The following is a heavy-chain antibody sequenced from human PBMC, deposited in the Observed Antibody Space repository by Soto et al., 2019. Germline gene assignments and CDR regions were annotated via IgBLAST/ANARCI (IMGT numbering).Heavy chain of an antibody. V-gene: IGHV4-39*02. J-gene: IGHJ5*01. CDR1: GDYISSSNFY. CDR3: ARLDYGDYTTS. D-gene: IGHD4-17*01. CDR2: IFSSGST. Sequence: QLQLQESGPGLVKPSATLSLTCTVSGDYISSSNFYWGWIRQHPGKGLQWIGTIFSSGSTYYNSSLTSRVTISGDTSKNHFSLQLTSMTAADTSVYYCARLDYGDYTTSWGHGTLVTVSS.